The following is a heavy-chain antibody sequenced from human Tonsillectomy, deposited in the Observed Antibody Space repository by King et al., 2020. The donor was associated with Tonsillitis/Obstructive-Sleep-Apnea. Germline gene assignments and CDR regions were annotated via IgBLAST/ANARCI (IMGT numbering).Heavy chain of an antibody. D-gene: IGHD2-15*01. J-gene: IGHJ4*02. CDR1: GFTFSSYG. CDR2: IWYDGSNK. CDR3: ARDLGDCSGGSCYPDY. V-gene: IGHV3-33*01. Sequence: VQLVESGGGVVQPGRSLRLSCAASGFTFSSYGMHWVRQAPGKGLEWVAVIWYDGSNKYYADSVKGRFTISRDNSKNTLYLQMNSLRAEDTAVYYCARDLGDCSGGSCYPDYWGQGTLVTVSS.